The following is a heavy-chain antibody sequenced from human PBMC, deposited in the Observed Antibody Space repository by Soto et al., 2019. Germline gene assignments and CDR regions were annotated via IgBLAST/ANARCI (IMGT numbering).Heavy chain of an antibody. V-gene: IGHV1-46*01. D-gene: IGHD4-4*01. J-gene: IGHJ6*02. CDR3: ARGKYSSPRGGLDV. Sequence: ASVKVSCKASGYTFTSYFMHWVRQAPGQGLEWMGIINPSGGSTDYAQKFQGRVSMTRDTSTSTVYLQWGSLKASDSALYYCARGKYSSPRGGLDVWGQGTPVTVSS. CDR1: GYTFTSYF. CDR2: INPSGGST.